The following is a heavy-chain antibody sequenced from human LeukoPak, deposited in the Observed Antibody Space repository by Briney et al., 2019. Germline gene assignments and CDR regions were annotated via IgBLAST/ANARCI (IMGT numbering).Heavy chain of an antibody. J-gene: IGHJ4*02. D-gene: IGHD2-2*01. CDR3: ARGTGVVPAASLDY. Sequence: PSETLSLTCAVYGGSFSGYYWSWIRQPPGKGLEWIGEINHSGSTNYNPSLKSRVTISVDTSKDQFSLKLSSVTAADTAVYYCARGTGVVPAASLDYWGQGTLVTVSS. CDR2: INHSGST. CDR1: GGSFSGYY. V-gene: IGHV4-34*01.